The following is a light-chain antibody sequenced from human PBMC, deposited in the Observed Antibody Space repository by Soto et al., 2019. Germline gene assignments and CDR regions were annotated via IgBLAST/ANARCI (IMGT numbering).Light chain of an antibody. V-gene: IGKV1-5*01. CDR3: QQYYRSSIT. J-gene: IGKJ5*01. CDR1: QSLNNY. Sequence: DIQMTQSPSNLSASVGDRVTITCRSSQSLNNYLAWYQQKPGKAPKFLIYDASTLERGVPSRFSGTGAGTEFTLTISSLQPDDFATYYCQQYYRSSITFGQGTRLEIK. CDR2: DAS.